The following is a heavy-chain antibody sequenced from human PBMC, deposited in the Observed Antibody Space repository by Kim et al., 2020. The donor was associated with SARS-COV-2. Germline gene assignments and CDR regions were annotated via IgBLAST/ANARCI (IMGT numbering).Heavy chain of an antibody. Sequence: SVKVSCKASGCTFSSYAISWGRQAPGQWLEWMGGIIPIFGTANYAQKFPGRVTITADESTSTAYMELSSLRSEDTAVYYCARAGYSSGWANYYYYGMDVWGQGTTVTVSS. J-gene: IGHJ6*02. CDR3: ARAGYSSGWANYYYYGMDV. CDR2: IIPIFGTA. D-gene: IGHD6-19*01. CDR1: GCTFSSYA. V-gene: IGHV1-69*13.